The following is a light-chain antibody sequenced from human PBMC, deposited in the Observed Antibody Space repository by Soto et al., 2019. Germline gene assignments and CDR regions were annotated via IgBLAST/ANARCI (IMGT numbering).Light chain of an antibody. Sequence: QSALTQPASVSGSPGQSITISCTGTSSDVGGYNYVSWYQQHPGKAPKLMIYDVSNRPSGVSNRFSGSKSGNTASLTISGLQAEDEADYYCSSSTSSSTLFYVFGTGTKVTVL. CDR2: DVS. J-gene: IGLJ1*01. CDR3: SSSTSSSTLFYV. V-gene: IGLV2-14*01. CDR1: SSDVGGYNY.